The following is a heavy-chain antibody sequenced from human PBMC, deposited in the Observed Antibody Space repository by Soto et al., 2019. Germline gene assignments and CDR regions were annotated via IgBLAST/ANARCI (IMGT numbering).Heavy chain of an antibody. D-gene: IGHD3-22*01. CDR1: GFTFSNAW. CDR2: IKSKTDGGTT. V-gene: IGHV3-15*07. CDR3: TTDSYFTLKGVRFDH. Sequence: PGGSLRLSCAASGFTFSNAWMNWVRQAPGKGLEWVGRIKSKTDGGTTDYAAPVKGRFTISRDDSKNTLYLQMNSLKTEDTAVYYCTTDSYFTLKGVRFDHWGLGTLVTVSS. J-gene: IGHJ4*01.